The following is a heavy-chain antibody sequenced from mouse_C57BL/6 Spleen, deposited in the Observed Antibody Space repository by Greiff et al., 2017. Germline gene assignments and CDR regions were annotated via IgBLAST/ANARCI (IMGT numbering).Heavy chain of an antibody. D-gene: IGHD5-1*01. Sequence: EVKLMESGGGLVKPGGSLKLSCAASGFTFTSYAMSWVRQTPEQRLEWVANISNGGSYTYYPDNVKGRYTISRDNAKNNLYLQMSHLRTEDTAMYDCARGEYGGGYAMDYWGQGTSVTVSS. CDR1: GFTFTSYA. CDR3: ARGEYGGGYAMDY. J-gene: IGHJ4*01. V-gene: IGHV5-4*03. CDR2: ISNGGSYT.